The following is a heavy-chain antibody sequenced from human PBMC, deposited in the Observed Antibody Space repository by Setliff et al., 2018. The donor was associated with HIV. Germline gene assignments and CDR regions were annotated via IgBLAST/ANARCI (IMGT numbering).Heavy chain of an antibody. CDR1: GSTFGTYD. J-gene: IGHJ6*02. D-gene: IGHD6-13*01. Sequence: ASVKVSCKASGSTFGTYDINWVRQAPGQGPEWMGWMNPNSGNTGYAPKLQGRVTMTRNTSISTAYMELSSLRSDDTAVYYCASSWSRVPYYGMDVWGQGTTVTSP. V-gene: IGHV1-8*01. CDR2: MNPNSGNT. CDR3: ASSWSRVPYYGMDV.